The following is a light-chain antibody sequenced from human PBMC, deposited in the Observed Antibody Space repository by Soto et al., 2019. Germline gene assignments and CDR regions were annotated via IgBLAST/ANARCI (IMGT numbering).Light chain of an antibody. CDR2: AAS. CDR3: QQYGSSPQT. CDR1: QSVVFTSNNKNY. Sequence: ILLTPSPDSLTVSLGAWATINCESSQSVVFTSNNKNYLNWYQQKLGRAPDLLIYAASSLQDGVPSRFSGSGSGTDFTLTISRLEPEDFAVYYCQQYGSSPQTFGQGTKVDIK. J-gene: IGKJ1*01. V-gene: IGKV4-1*01.